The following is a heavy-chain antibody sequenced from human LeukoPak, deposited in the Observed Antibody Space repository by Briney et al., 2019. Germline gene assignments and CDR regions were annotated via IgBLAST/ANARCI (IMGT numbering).Heavy chain of an antibody. J-gene: IGHJ3*02. CDR3: VRWYDAFDI. CDR2: ISSSGSTI. V-gene: IGHV3-48*03. Sequence: PGGSLRLSCAASGFTFSSYEMNWVRQAPGKGLEWVSYISSSGSTICYADSVKGRFTISRDNAKNSLYLQMHSLRAEDTAVYYCVRWYDAFDIWGQGTMVTVSS. D-gene: IGHD2-15*01. CDR1: GFTFSSYE.